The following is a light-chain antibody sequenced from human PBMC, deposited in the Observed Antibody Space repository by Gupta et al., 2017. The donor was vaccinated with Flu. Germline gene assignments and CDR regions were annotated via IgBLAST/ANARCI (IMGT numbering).Light chain of an antibody. CDR3: SSYTSSSTL. V-gene: IGLV2-14*03. CDR1: NSDSGDYNY. Sequence: QSITTSCTGSNSDSGDYNYVSWHQQHPGNDLILIIFEVNKRPSGGAGRFSGSKSGTTATLTIAGLQAEDDDHYYYSSYTSSSTLFGGGTKLTVL. CDR2: EVN. J-gene: IGLJ2*01.